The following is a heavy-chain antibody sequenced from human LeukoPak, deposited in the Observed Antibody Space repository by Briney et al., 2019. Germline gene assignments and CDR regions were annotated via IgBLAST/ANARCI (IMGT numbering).Heavy chain of an antibody. CDR2: ISAYNGNT. V-gene: IGHV1-18*01. D-gene: IGHD6-19*01. Sequence: ASVKVSCKASGYTFTSYGISWVRQAPGQGLEWMGWISAYNGNTNYAQKLQGRVTMTTDTSTSTAYMELRSLRSDDTAVYYWARGWRGGYSSGWTFDYWGQGTLVTVSS. CDR1: GYTFTSYG. CDR3: ARGWRGGYSSGWTFDY. J-gene: IGHJ4*02.